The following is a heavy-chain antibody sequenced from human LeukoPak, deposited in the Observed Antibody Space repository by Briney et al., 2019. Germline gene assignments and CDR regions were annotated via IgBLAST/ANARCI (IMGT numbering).Heavy chain of an antibody. V-gene: IGHV1-3*01. CDR1: GYTFTRYS. CDR3: ARFSDDSYYYFGMDV. Sequence: ASVKVSCKASGYTFTRYSTNWVRQAPGQRLEWMGWINAGNGNTKYSQKFQGRVTITRDTSASTAYMELSSLRSEDTAVYYCARFSDDSYYYFGMDVWGQGTTVTVSS. J-gene: IGHJ6*02. CDR2: INAGNGNT.